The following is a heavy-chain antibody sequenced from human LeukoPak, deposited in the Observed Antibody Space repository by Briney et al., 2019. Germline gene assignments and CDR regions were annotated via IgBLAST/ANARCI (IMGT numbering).Heavy chain of an antibody. V-gene: IGHV3-23*01. J-gene: IGHJ4*02. Sequence: GGSLRLSCAASGFTFGSYAMHWVRQAPGKGLEWVSAISGSAATTFYADSVKGRFTISRDNSKNTLYLQMNSLRAEDTAVYYCAKRGPGSPQSGKYFFDYWGQGTLVTVSS. CDR1: GFTFGSYA. CDR3: AKRGPGSPQSGKYFFDY. D-gene: IGHD3-10*01. CDR2: ISGSAATT.